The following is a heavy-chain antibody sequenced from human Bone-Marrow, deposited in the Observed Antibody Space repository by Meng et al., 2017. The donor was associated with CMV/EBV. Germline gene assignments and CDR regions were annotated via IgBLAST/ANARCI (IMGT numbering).Heavy chain of an antibody. CDR3: ARAYSDNWFDP. V-gene: IGHV3-74*03. CDR1: GFTVSSNY. Sequence: GESLKISCAASGFTVSSNYMSWVRQAPGKGLVWVSRINSDGSSTKYADSVKGRFTISRDNAKNTLHLQMNSLRAEDTAVYYCARAYSDNWFDPWGHGTLVTVSS. D-gene: IGHD2-15*01. CDR2: INSDGSST. J-gene: IGHJ5*02.